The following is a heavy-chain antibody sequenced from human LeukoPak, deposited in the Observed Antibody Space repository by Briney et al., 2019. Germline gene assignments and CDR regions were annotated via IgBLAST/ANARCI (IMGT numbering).Heavy chain of an antibody. D-gene: IGHD4-23*01. CDR3: ARQGDGGRAYDH. CDR2: ISDSGNT. Sequence: PSETLSLTCSVSGGSISGSYWGWIRQPPGKGPEWIGTISDSGNTYYNPSLRSRVTISEDTSKNQFSLKLTSVTAADTAVYYCARQGDGGRAYDHWGQGTLVTVSS. V-gene: IGHV4-39*01. J-gene: IGHJ4*02. CDR1: GGSISGSY.